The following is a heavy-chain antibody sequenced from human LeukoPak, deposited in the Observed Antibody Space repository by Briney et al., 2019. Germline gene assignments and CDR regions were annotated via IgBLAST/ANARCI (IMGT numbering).Heavy chain of an antibody. CDR1: GGSISSSNW. CDR3: ARDLRYYGSGSYYGIDY. CDR2: IYHSGST. Sequence: PSGTLSLTCAVSGGSISSSNWWSWVRQPPGKGLEWIGEIYHSGSTNYNPSLKSRVTISVDKSKNQFSLKLSSVTAADTAVYYCARDLRYYGSGSYYGIDYWGQGTLVTVSS. V-gene: IGHV4-4*02. D-gene: IGHD3-10*01. J-gene: IGHJ4*02.